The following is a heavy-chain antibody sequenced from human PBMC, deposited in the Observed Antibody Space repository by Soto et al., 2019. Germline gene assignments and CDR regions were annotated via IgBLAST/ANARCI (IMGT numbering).Heavy chain of an antibody. CDR3: ARDRDAVGATYYYYGMDV. D-gene: IGHD1-26*01. V-gene: IGHV4-59*01. CDR2: IYYSGST. J-gene: IGHJ6*02. CDR1: GGSISSYY. Sequence: SETLSLTCTVSGGSISSYYWSWIRQPPGKGLEWIGYIYYSGSTNYNPSLKSRVTISVDTSKNQFSLKLSSVTTADTAVYYCARDRDAVGATYYYYGMDVWGQGTTVTVSS.